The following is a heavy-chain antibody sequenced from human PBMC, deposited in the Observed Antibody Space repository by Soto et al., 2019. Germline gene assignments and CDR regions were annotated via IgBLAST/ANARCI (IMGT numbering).Heavy chain of an antibody. CDR1: RGTFGNYA. CDR3: ARLSVPGIYGEDV. Sequence: QVRLVQSGAEVKKPGSSVKVSCKASRGTFGNYAVSWVRQAPVQGLEWMGKTIPIFGTTNYAQKFQGRITITADRFTSTAYMELSNLRSEDTALYYCARLSVPGIYGEDVWGQGTTVTVSS. J-gene: IGHJ6*02. V-gene: IGHV1-69*06. CDR2: TIPIFGTT. D-gene: IGHD3-10*01.